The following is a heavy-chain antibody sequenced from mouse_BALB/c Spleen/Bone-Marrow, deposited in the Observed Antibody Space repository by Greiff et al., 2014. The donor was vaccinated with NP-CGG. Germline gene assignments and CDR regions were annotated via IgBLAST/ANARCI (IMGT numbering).Heavy chain of an antibody. CDR1: GFNIKDTY. CDR2: IDPANGNT. D-gene: IGHD2-14*01. J-gene: IGHJ2*01. V-gene: IGHV14-3*02. Sequence: VQLQQSGAELVKPGASVKLSCTASGFNIKDTYMHWVKQRPEQGLEWIGRIDPANGNTKYDPKFQGKATITADTSSNTAYLQLIILTSDDTAVYYCARYRLGTYFDYWGQGTTLTVSS. CDR3: ARYRLGTYFDY.